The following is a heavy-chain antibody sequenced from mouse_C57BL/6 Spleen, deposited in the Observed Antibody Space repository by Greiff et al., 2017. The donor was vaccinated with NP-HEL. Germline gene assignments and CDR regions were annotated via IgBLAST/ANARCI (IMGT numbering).Heavy chain of an antibody. J-gene: IGHJ3*01. CDR1: GFTFSSYT. CDR3: ARPHDYDEGAGFAY. V-gene: IGHV5-9*01. CDR2: ISGGGGNT. Sequence: DVQLVESGGGLVKPGGSLKLSCAASGFTFSSYTMSWVRQTPEKRLEWVATISGGGGNTYYPDSVKGRFTISRDNAKNTLYLQMSSLRSEDTALYYWARPHDYDEGAGFAYWGQGTLVTVSA. D-gene: IGHD2-4*01.